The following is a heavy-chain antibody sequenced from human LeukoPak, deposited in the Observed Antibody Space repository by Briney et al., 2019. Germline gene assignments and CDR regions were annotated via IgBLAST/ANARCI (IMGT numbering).Heavy chain of an antibody. J-gene: IGHJ4*02. Sequence: GGSLRLSCAASGFTFSSYAMSWVRQAPEKGLEWVSLISGSGGSTYYADSVKGRFTTSTDNSKNTLYLKMNSLRVEDTAVYYCGKDLAAADTYGYFDSWGQGTLATVSS. V-gene: IGHV3-23*01. D-gene: IGHD6-13*01. CDR1: GFTFSSYA. CDR3: GKDLAAADTYGYFDS. CDR2: ISGSGGST.